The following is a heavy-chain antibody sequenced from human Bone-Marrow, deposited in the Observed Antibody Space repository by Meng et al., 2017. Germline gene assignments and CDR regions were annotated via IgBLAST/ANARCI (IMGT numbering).Heavy chain of an antibody. CDR1: GFTFSSYW. CDR2: ISYDGSNK. V-gene: IGHV3-30*01. Sequence: GESLKISCAASGFTFSSYWMHWVRQAPGKGLEWVAVISYDGSNKYYADSVKGRFTISRDNSKNTLYLQMNSLRAEDTAVYYCARDIVVVPAAIYYYYGMDVWGQGTTVTVSS. CDR3: ARDIVVVPAAIYYYYGMDV. D-gene: IGHD2-2*01. J-gene: IGHJ6*02.